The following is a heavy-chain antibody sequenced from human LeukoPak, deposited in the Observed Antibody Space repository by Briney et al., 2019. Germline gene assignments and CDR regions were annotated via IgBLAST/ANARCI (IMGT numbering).Heavy chain of an antibody. CDR2: IRSSSSTI. CDR3: ARVNYYALDY. D-gene: IGHD3-10*01. J-gene: IGHJ4*02. CDR1: GFTFSTYG. V-gene: IGHV3-48*02. Sequence: PGGSLRLSCTASGFTFSTYGMIWVREAPGKGLEWVSYIRSSSSTIYYADSVQGRFTISRDNAENSLYLQMNSLRDEDTAVYYCARVNYYALDYWGQGTLVTVSS.